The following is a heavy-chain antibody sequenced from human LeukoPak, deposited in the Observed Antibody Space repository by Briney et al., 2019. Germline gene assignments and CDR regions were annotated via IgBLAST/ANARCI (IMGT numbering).Heavy chain of an antibody. J-gene: IGHJ4*02. V-gene: IGHV4-38-2*01. CDR1: GYSISSGYF. CDR2: IYRSGST. CDR3: ARDYGGHAIFDY. Sequence: PSETLSLTCVVSGYSISSGYFWGWIRQPPGKGPEWIATIYRSGSTFYNPSLKSRVTISVDTSKNQFSLKLSSVTAADTAVYYCARDYGGHAIFDYWGQGTLVTVSS. D-gene: IGHD4-23*01.